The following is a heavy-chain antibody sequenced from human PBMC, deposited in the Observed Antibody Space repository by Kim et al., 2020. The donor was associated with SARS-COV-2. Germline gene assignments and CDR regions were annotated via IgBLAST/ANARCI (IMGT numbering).Heavy chain of an antibody. V-gene: IGHV3-30*18. Sequence: GGSLRLSCAASGFTFSSYAMHWVRQAPGKGLEWVAVISYDGSNKYYADSVKGRFTISRDNSKNTLYLQMNSPRAEDTAVYYCAKGDFKAFDCTKGVCYWPAGPFCCDGMDVWGQGTTVTVSS. CDR2: ISYDGSNK. CDR1: GFTFSSYA. J-gene: IGHJ6*02. CDR3: AKGDFKAFDCTKGVCYWPAGPFCCDGMDV. D-gene: IGHD2-8*01.